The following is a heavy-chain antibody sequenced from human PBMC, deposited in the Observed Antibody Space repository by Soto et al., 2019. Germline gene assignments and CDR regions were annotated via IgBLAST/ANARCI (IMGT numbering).Heavy chain of an antibody. V-gene: IGHV5-51*01. CDR2: IYPGDSDT. CDR3: ARRGPYCSGGSCYGAEYFQH. J-gene: IGHJ1*01. D-gene: IGHD2-15*01. CDR1: GYSFTSYW. Sequence: PGESLKISCKGSGYSFTSYWIGWVRQMSGKGLEWMGSIYPGDSDTRYSPSFKRQDTISADKSISTAYLKWSSMKATDTAVYYYARRGPYCSGGSCYGAEYFQHWGQGTLVTVS.